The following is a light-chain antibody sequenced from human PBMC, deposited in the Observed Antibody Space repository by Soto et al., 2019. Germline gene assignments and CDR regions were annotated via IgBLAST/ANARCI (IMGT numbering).Light chain of an antibody. CDR2: LGS. J-gene: IGKJ5*01. Sequence: IVKIQSPLSLPVTPGEAASISCRPSQSLLYTNGYNYLDWYLQKPGQSPQLLIYLGSNRAPGVPDRFSGSGSGTDFKLKISRVEAEDVGVYYCMQSLQDVSFGQGTRLEIQ. CDR3: MQSLQDVS. CDR1: QSLLYTNGYNY. V-gene: IGKV2-28*01.